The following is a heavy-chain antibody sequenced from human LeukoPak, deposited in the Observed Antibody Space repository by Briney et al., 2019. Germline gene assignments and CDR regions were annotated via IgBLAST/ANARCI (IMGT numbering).Heavy chain of an antibody. J-gene: IGHJ5*02. CDR1: GGSFSGYY. V-gene: IGHV4-34*01. CDR2: INHSGST. Sequence: SETLSLTCAVYGGSFSGYYWSWIRQPPGKGLEWIGEINHSGSTNYNPSLKSRVTISVDTSKNQFSLKLSSVTAADTAVYYCARGAWFDPWGQGTLVTVSS. CDR3: ARGAWFDP.